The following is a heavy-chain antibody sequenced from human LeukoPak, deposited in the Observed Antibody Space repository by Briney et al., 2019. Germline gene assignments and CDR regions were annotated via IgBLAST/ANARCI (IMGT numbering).Heavy chain of an antibody. D-gene: IGHD5-18*01. CDR3: ARGARGYSYGYVDY. Sequence: ASVTVSFTASVCTFSNYAISWVRQAPGQALEWMGRIIPIFGTANDAQKYQGRVTITADKSTSTAYMELSSLRSEDTAVYFCARGARGYSYGYVDYWGQGTVVTVSS. J-gene: IGHJ4*02. CDR2: IIPIFGTA. V-gene: IGHV1-69*06. CDR1: VCTFSNYA.